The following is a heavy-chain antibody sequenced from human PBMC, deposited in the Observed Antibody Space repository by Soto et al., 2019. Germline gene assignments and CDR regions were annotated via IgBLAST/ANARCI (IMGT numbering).Heavy chain of an antibody. Sequence: ASVKVSCKASGYTFTSYYMHWVRQAPGQGLEWMGIINPSGGSTTSAQKIQGRVTMSRDTSTSTVYMELSSLRSEDKAVYYCARGGRGYYSTLARYYGMDVWRQGTTVTDS. CDR2: INPSGGST. V-gene: IGHV1-46*01. D-gene: IGHD4-4*01. CDR1: GYTFTSYY. J-gene: IGHJ6*01. CDR3: ARGGRGYYSTLARYYGMDV.